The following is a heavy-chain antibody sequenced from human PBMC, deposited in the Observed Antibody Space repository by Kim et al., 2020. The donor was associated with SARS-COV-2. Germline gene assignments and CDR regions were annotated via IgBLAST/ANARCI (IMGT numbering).Heavy chain of an antibody. CDR1: GGSISSGGYY. D-gene: IGHD2-15*01. CDR2: IYYSGST. J-gene: IGHJ6*02. CDR3: ARDPLKNPVPVAYYYYYGMGA. Sequence: SETLSLTCTVSGGSISSGGYYWSLIRQHPGKGLEWIGYIYYSGSTYYNPSLKSRVTISVDTSKNQFSLKLSSVTAADTAVYYCARDPLKNPVPVAYYYYYGMGARGQGATVTVSS. V-gene: IGHV4-31*03.